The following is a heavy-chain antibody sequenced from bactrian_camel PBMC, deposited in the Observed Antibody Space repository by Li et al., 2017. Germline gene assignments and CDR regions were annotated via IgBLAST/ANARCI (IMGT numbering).Heavy chain of an antibody. CDR1: GFRFSIAP. CDR2: IDGGGGKT. D-gene: IGHD3*01. Sequence: QLVESGGGLVQPGGSLRISCATSGFRFSIAPMTWVRRAPGKGLDWVSSIDGGGGKTIYADSVKGRFTISQDSAKNAVYLQMNSLKPEDTAMYYCNTRCPSGSIEYAYWGQGTQVTVS. CDR3: NTRCPSGSIEYAY. V-gene: IGHV3S42*01. J-gene: IGHJ4*01.